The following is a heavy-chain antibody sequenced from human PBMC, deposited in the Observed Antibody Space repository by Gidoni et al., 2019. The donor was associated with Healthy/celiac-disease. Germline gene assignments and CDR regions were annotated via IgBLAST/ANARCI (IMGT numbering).Heavy chain of an antibody. J-gene: IGHJ4*02. CDR3: AKAGVRGYNYEYYFDY. V-gene: IGHV3-43*02. D-gene: IGHD5-12*01. Sequence: PGKGLEWVSLISGDGSSTYYADSVKGRFTISRDNSKNSLYLQMNSLRTEDTALYYCAKAGVRGYNYEYYFDYWGQGTLVTVSS. CDR2: ISGDGSST.